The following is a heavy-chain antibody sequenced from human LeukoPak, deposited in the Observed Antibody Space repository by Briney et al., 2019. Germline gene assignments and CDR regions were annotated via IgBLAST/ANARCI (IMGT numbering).Heavy chain of an antibody. CDR3: ARGGHNWFDP. CDR2: IYYSGST. J-gene: IGHJ5*02. Sequence: SETLSLTCTVSGGSISSYYWSWIRQPPGKGLEWIGYIYYSGSTNYNPSLKSRVTISVDTSKNQFSLKLSSVTTADTAAYYCARGGHNWFDPWGQGTLVTVSS. V-gene: IGHV4-59*12. CDR1: GGSISSYY.